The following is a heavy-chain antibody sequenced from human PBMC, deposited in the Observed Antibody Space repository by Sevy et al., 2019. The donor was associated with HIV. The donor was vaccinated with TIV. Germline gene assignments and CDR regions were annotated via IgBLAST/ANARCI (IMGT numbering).Heavy chain of an antibody. CDR1: GFTFDDYA. D-gene: IGHD3-22*01. CDR2: ISWNSGSI. Sequence: GGSLRLSCAASGFTFDDYAMHWVRQAPGKGLEWVSGISWNSGSIGYADSVKGRFTISRDNAENSLYLQMNSLRAEDTALYYCAKDTAPHYYDSSGQYYYYYGMDVWGQGTTVTVSS. V-gene: IGHV3-9*01. J-gene: IGHJ6*02. CDR3: AKDTAPHYYDSSGQYYYYYGMDV.